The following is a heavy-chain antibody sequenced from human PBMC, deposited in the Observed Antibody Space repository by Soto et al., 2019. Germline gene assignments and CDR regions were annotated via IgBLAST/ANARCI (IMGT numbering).Heavy chain of an antibody. CDR2: IIPIFGTA. J-gene: IGHJ4*02. Sequence: GASVKVSCKASGGTFSSYAISWVRQAPGQGLEWMGGIIPIFGTANYAQKFQGRVTITADESTSTAYMELSSLRSEDTAVYYCARGLWGSYYSDYWGQGTLVTVSS. CDR1: GGTFSSYA. D-gene: IGHD3-16*01. CDR3: ARGLWGSYYSDY. V-gene: IGHV1-69*13.